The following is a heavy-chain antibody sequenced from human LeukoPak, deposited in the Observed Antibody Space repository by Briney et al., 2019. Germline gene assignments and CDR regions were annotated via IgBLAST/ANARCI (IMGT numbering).Heavy chain of an antibody. V-gene: IGHV3-30*02. J-gene: IGHJ4*02. D-gene: IGHD3-10*01. Sequence: GGSLRLSCAASGFTFSSYGMHWVRQAPGKGLEWVAFIRYDGSNKYYADSVKGRFTISRDNSKNTLYLQMNSLRAEDTAVYYCAKGRWFGELPLDYSDYWGQGTLVTVSS. CDR3: AKGRWFGELPLDYSDY. CDR1: GFTFSSYG. CDR2: IRYDGSNK.